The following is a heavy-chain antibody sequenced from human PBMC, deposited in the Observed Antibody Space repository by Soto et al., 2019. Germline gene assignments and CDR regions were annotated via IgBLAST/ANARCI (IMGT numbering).Heavy chain of an antibody. J-gene: IGHJ6*02. CDR3: ARSTIWFGELLYPHYGMDV. V-gene: IGHV1-18*04. Sequence: SVKVSCKSSVYTLTSYGISLVRQAPGQGLEWMGWISAYNGNTNYAQKLQGRVTMTTDTSTSTAYMELRRLRSDDTAVYYCARSTIWFGELLYPHYGMDVWGQGTTVTVSS. D-gene: IGHD3-10*01. CDR2: ISAYNGNT. CDR1: VYTLTSYG.